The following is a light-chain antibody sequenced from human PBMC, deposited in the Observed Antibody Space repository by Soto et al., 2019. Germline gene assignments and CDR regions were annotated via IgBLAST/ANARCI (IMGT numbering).Light chain of an antibody. CDR1: QSVGNSF. CDR3: QQYEGSMVT. Sequence: EIVLTQSPGTLSLSPGERATLSCRASQSVGNSFLAWYQQKPGQAPRLLIYGTSNRATGIPDRFSGSGSVTDFTLTISRLEPDDFAVYYCQQYEGSMVTFGPGTKVDVK. J-gene: IGKJ3*01. V-gene: IGKV3-20*01. CDR2: GTS.